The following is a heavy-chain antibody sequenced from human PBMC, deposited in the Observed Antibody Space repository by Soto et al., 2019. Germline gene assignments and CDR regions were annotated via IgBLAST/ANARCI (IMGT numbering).Heavy chain of an antibody. J-gene: IGHJ6*02. D-gene: IGHD2-15*01. CDR3: ARVVCSGGSCYGPPGMDV. Sequence: APVKVSCKASGYTFTSYAMHWVRQAPGQRLEWMGWINAGNGNTKYSQKFQGRVTITRDTSASTAYMELSSLRSEDTAVYYCARVVCSGGSCYGPPGMDVWGQGTTVTVSS. CDR1: GYTFTSYA. V-gene: IGHV1-3*01. CDR2: INAGNGNT.